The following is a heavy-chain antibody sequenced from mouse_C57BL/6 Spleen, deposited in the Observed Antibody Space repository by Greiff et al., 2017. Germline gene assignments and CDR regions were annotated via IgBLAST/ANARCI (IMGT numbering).Heavy chain of an antibody. Sequence: EVKVLESGEGLVKPGGSLKLSCAASGFTFSSYAMSWVRQTPEKRPEWVAYISSGGDYIYYADTVKGRFTISRDNARNTLYLQMSSLKSEDTAMYYWTSEGYYGAYWGQGTLVTVSA. D-gene: IGHD2-3*01. CDR1: GFTFSSYA. J-gene: IGHJ3*01. CDR3: TSEGYYGAY. CDR2: ISSGGDYI. V-gene: IGHV5-9-1*02.